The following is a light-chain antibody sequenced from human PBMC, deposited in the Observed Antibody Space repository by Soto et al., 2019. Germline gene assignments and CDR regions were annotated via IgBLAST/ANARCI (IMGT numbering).Light chain of an antibody. CDR3: QQRYNWPNT. V-gene: IGKV3-11*01. J-gene: IGKJ2*01. CDR2: DAS. CDR1: QSVGTY. Sequence: EIVLTQSPATLSLSPGERATLSCRASQSVGTYLAWYQHNPGQAPRLLIYDASNRATGIPGRFSGSGSGTACTLTISRPEPEDFAVYYCQQRYNWPNTFGQGTKLEIK.